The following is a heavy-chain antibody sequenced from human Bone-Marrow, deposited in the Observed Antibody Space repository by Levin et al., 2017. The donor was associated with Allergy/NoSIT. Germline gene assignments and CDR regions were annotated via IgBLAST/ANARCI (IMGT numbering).Heavy chain of an antibody. V-gene: IGHV3-15*07. Sequence: GGSLRLSCAVSGFTLNNAWINWVRQAPGKGLEWVGRFKGKTDGGTTDYAAPVKGRFTISRDDSKNTLYLQMNSLRAEDTAIYYCAKDRPQATDYYDSSGSLDYWGRGTLVTVSS. J-gene: IGHJ4*02. CDR1: GFTLNNAW. CDR3: AKDRPQATDYYDSSGSLDY. D-gene: IGHD3-22*01. CDR2: FKGKTDGGTT.